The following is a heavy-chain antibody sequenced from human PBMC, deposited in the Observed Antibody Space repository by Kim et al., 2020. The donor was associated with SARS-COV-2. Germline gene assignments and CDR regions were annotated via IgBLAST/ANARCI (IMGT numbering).Heavy chain of an antibody. Sequence: DSVKGLFTIARDTAKNSLYLQMNRLSAEDTALYYCAKAGGDCSGGSCLDYWGQGTLVTVSS. CDR3: AKAGGDCSGGSCLDY. J-gene: IGHJ4*02. V-gene: IGHV3-9*01. D-gene: IGHD2-15*01.